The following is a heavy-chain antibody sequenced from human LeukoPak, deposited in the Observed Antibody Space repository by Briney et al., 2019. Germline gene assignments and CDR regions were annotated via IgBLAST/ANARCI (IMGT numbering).Heavy chain of an antibody. CDR2: INSRSSTI. CDR3: AREPHNYYDSSGYYNYFDY. CDR1: GFTFSSYS. Sequence: GGSLRLSCAVSGFTFSSYSMNWVRQAPGKGLEWVSYINSRSSTILYADSVKGRFTISRDNAKNSLYLQMNSLRDEDTAVYYCAREPHNYYDSSGYYNYFDYWGQGTLVTVSS. J-gene: IGHJ4*02. D-gene: IGHD3-22*01. V-gene: IGHV3-48*02.